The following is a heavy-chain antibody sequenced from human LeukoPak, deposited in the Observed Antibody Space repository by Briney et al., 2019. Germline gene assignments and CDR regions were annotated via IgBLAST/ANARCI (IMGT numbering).Heavy chain of an antibody. V-gene: IGHV3-30*02. D-gene: IGHD2-2*01. CDR3: AKETTGYCSSTSCYGNFDY. CDR2: IRYAGSNK. J-gene: IGHJ4*02. CDR1: GFTFSFYG. Sequence: GGSLRLSCAASGFTFSFYGMHWVRQAPGKGLEWVAFIRYAGSNKYYADSVKGRFTISRDNSKNTLYLQMNSLRAEDTAVYYCAKETTGYCSSTSCYGNFDYWGQGTLVTVSS.